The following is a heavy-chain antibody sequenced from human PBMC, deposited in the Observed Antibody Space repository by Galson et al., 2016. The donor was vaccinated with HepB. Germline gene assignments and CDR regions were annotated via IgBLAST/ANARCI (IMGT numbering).Heavy chain of an antibody. J-gene: IGHJ3*02. CDR1: GFTFSSYA. V-gene: IGHV3-23*01. CDR2: LSGSGGNT. CDR3: AKSIYYDSSGAFDI. Sequence: SLRLSCAASGFTFSSYAMNWVRQAPGKGLEWVSALSGSGGNTYHADSVNGRFTISRDNSKNTLYLQMVGLRAEDTAVYYCAKSIYYDSSGAFDIWGQGTMVTVSS. D-gene: IGHD3-22*01.